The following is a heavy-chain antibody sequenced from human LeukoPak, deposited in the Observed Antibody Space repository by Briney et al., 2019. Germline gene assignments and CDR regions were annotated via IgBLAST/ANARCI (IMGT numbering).Heavy chain of an antibody. J-gene: IGHJ4*02. CDR2: ISGSGGST. D-gene: IGHD2-2*01. CDR1: GFTFSSYA. V-gene: IGHV3-23*01. CDR3: AKVLIVVVPAAIGSFDY. Sequence: GGSLRLSCAASGFTFSSYAMSWVRQAPGKGLEGVSAISGSGGSTYYADSVKGRFTISRDNSKNTLYLQMNSLRAEDTAVYYCAKVLIVVVPAAIGSFDYWGQGTLVTVSS.